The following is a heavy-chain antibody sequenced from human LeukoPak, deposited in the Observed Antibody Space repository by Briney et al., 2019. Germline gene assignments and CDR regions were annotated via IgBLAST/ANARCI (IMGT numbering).Heavy chain of an antibody. Sequence: ASVKVSCKASGGTFSSYTISWVRQAPGQGLEWMGWVSAYADNTNYVQKIQDRVTMTTDTSTSTAYMELRSLRSDDTAVYYCARDCIGCHGFDYWGQGTLATVSS. CDR3: ARDCIGCHGFDY. J-gene: IGHJ4*02. D-gene: IGHD2-15*01. V-gene: IGHV1-18*01. CDR1: GGTFSSYT. CDR2: VSAYADNT.